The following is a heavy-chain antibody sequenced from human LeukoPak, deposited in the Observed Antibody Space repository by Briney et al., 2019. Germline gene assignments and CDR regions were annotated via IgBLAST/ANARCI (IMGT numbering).Heavy chain of an antibody. CDR2: IRYDGGNK. D-gene: IGHD3-10*01. CDR1: GFTFSRYG. CDR3: AKDLTPYGSGSYYHYFDY. Sequence: GGSLRLSCAASGFTFSRYGMHWVRQSPGKGLEWVAFIRYDGGNKDYADSVKGRFSISRDNSKNTLYLQMNSLRAEDTAVYYCAKDLTPYGSGSYYHYFDYWGQGTLVTVSS. V-gene: IGHV3-30*02. J-gene: IGHJ4*02.